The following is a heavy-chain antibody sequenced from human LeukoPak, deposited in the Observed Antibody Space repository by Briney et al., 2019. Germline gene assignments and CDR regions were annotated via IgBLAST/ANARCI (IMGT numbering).Heavy chain of an antibody. V-gene: IGHV4-39*01. CDR2: IYYSGST. D-gene: IGHD2-8*02. CDR3: ATYWDYYYYMDV. CDR1: GGSISSSTYY. J-gene: IGHJ6*03. Sequence: SETLSLTCTVSGGSISSSTYYWAWIRQPLGKGLEWIGSIYYSGSTHYNPSLKSRVTIYVDTSKNQFSLKLSSVTAADTAVYYCATYWDYYYYMDVWGKGTTVTVSS.